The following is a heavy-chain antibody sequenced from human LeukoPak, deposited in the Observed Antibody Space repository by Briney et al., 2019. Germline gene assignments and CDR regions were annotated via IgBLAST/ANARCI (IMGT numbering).Heavy chain of an antibody. CDR1: GGSISSGGYC. D-gene: IGHD5/OR15-5a*01. Sequence: SETLSLTCTVSGGSISSGGYCWSWIRQHPGKGLEWIGYIYYSGSTYYNPSLKSRVTISVDTSKNQFSLKLSSVTAADTAVYYCAVSDNWFDPWGQGTLVTVSS. CDR3: AVSDNWFDP. V-gene: IGHV4-31*03. J-gene: IGHJ5*02. CDR2: IYYSGST.